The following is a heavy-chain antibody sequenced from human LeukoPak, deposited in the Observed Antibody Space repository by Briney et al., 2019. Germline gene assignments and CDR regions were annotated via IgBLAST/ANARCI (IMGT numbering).Heavy chain of an antibody. J-gene: IGHJ5*02. CDR2: IYTSGST. CDR3: AREPYDFWSGYYEYNWFDP. CDR1: GGSISSGSYY. D-gene: IGHD3-3*01. Sequence: SQTLSLTCTVSGGSISSGSYYWRWIRQPAGKGLEWIRRIYTSGSTNYNPSLKSRVTISVDTSKNQFSLKLSSVTAADTAVYYCAREPYDFWSGYYEYNWFDPWGQGTLVTVSS. V-gene: IGHV4-61*02.